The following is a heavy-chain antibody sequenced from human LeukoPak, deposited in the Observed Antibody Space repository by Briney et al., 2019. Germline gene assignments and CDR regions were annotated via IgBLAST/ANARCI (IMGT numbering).Heavy chain of an antibody. V-gene: IGHV3-23*01. CDR2: ISGSGGST. J-gene: IGHJ4*02. Sequence: PGGSLRLSCAASGFTFSSYAMSWVRQAPGKGLEWVSAISGSGGSTYYADSVKGRFTISRDNSKNTLYLQMNSLRAEDTAVYYCASHMRVVVITDYWGQGTLVTVSS. D-gene: IGHD3-22*01. CDR1: GFTFSSYA. CDR3: ASHMRVVVITDY.